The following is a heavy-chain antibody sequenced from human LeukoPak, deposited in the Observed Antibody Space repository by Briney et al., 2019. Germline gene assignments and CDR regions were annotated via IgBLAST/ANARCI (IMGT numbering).Heavy chain of an antibody. Sequence: PGGSLSLSCAASGFTFSSYAMSWVRQAPGKGLEWVSAISGSGGSTYYADSVKGRFTISRDNSKNTLYLQMNSLRAEDTAVYYCASENRITIFGVVPALDAFDIWGQGTMVTVSS. J-gene: IGHJ3*02. CDR3: ASENRITIFGVVPALDAFDI. CDR1: GFTFSSYA. V-gene: IGHV3-23*01. CDR2: ISGSGGST. D-gene: IGHD3-3*01.